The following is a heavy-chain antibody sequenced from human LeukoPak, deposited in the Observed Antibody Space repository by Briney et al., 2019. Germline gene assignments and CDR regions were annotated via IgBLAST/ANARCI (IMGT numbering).Heavy chain of an antibody. CDR1: GFTFSSYA. Sequence: PGGSLRLSCGASGFTFSSYAMSWVRQAPGKGLEWVSAISGSGGSTYYADSVKGRFTISRDNSKNTLYLQMNSLRAEDTVVYYCAKAGSIRFDYWGQGTLVAVSS. V-gene: IGHV3-23*01. J-gene: IGHJ4*02. CDR2: ISGSGGST. CDR3: AKAGSIRFDY. D-gene: IGHD1-26*01.